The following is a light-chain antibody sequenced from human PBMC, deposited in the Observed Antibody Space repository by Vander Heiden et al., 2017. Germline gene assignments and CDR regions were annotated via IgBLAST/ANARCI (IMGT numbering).Light chain of an antibody. J-gene: IGKJ1*01. V-gene: IGKV1-5*03. CDR3: QQDHNYWT. CDR1: QSISYW. CDR2: KAS. Sequence: DIQMTQSPSTLSASVGDRVTITCRASQSISYWLAWYQQRPGRAPKLLIYKASILESGVPSRFSGSGSGTEFSLTISSLQPDDSATYYCQQDHNYWTFGQGTKVEIK.